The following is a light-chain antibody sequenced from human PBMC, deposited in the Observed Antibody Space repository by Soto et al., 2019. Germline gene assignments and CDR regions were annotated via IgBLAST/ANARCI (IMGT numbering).Light chain of an antibody. CDR1: QSVSSS. V-gene: IGKV3-11*01. CDR3: QQRSNWPRT. J-gene: IGKJ2*01. CDR2: DAS. Sequence: EIVLTQSPATLSLSPGERATLSCRASQSVSSSLAWYQQKPGQAPRLLIYDASNMATDIPSRFSGSGSGTDFTLTINSLEPEDFAVYYCQQRSNWPRTFGQGTKLEIK.